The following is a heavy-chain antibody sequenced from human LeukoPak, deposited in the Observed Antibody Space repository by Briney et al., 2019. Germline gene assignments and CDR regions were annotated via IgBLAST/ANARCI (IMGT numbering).Heavy chain of an antibody. CDR1: GGSISSHY. Sequence: SETLSLTCTVSGGSISSHYWSWIRQPPGKGLEWIGYIYYSGSTNYNPSLKSRVTISVDTSKNQFSLKLSSVTAADTAVYYRARGLTEYYDFWSGYYTAASFYFDYWGQGTLVTVSS. CDR3: ARGLTEYYDFWSGYYTAASFYFDY. D-gene: IGHD3-3*01. J-gene: IGHJ4*02. V-gene: IGHV4-59*11. CDR2: IYYSGST.